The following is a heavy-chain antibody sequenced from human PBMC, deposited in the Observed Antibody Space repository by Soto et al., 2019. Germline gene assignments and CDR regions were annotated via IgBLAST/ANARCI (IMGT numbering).Heavy chain of an antibody. CDR2: IYYSGST. D-gene: IGHD6-19*01. V-gene: IGHV4-61*01. J-gene: IGHJ3*02. CDR1: GGSVSSGSYY. Sequence: PSETLSLTCTVSGGSVSSGSYYWSWIRQPPGKGLEWIGYIYYSGSTNYNPSLKSRVTISVDTSKNQFSLKLSSVTAADTAVYYCAGAVAGYDDAFDIWGQGTMVT. CDR3: AGAVAGYDDAFDI.